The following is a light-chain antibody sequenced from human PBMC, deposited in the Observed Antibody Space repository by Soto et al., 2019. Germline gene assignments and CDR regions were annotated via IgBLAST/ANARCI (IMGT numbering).Light chain of an antibody. CDR1: RGVRGH. CDR3: QQYNSYPLT. Sequence: DIQMTHSPYSLCAFVGASVTLTGMASRGVRGHLAWYQAKPGKAPQRLIFAASSLESGVPSRFSGSGSGTEFTLTISSLQPDDFATYYCQQYNSYPLTFGGGTKVDIK. V-gene: IGKV1-17*01. CDR2: AAS. J-gene: IGKJ4*01.